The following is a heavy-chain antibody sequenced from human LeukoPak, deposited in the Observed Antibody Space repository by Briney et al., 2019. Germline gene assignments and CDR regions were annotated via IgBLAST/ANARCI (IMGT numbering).Heavy chain of an antibody. Sequence: SETLSLTCTVSGYSISSGYYWGWIRQPPGKGLEWIGSIYHSGRTFYNPSLKSRVTISVDTSKNQFSLKLTSVTAADTAVYYCARLHYYMDVWGKGTTVTISS. V-gene: IGHV4-38-2*02. CDR1: GYSISSGYY. CDR3: ARLHYYMDV. CDR2: IYHSGRT. J-gene: IGHJ6*03.